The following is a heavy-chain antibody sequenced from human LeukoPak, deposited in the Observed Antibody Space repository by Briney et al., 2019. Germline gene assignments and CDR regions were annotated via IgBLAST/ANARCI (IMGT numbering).Heavy chain of an antibody. Sequence: GGSLRLSCAASEFTFSNYAMHWVRQAPGKGLEWVAVISYDGSNKYYADSVRGRFTISRDNSKNTLFLQKNSLRAEDTAVYYCARGLVSGSQRGYFDYWGQGTLVTVSS. CDR2: ISYDGSNK. J-gene: IGHJ4*02. D-gene: IGHD1-26*01. CDR1: EFTFSNYA. CDR3: ARGLVSGSQRGYFDY. V-gene: IGHV3-30-3*01.